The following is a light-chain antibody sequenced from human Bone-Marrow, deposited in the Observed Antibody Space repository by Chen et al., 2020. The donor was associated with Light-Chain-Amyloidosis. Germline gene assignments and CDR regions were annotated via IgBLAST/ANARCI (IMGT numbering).Light chain of an antibody. CDR2: WAS. V-gene: IGKV4-1*01. J-gene: IGKJ3*01. CDR1: QNLLYHSNNKNY. CDR3: QQYYSAPLT. Sequence: DIVMTQSPDSLAVSLGERATINCKSSQNLLYHSNNKNYMAWYQQIAGQPPKLLIKWASIRKSGVPDRFSGSGSGTDFTLTISSLQSEDVAVYYCQQYYSAPLTFGPGTKVEIK.